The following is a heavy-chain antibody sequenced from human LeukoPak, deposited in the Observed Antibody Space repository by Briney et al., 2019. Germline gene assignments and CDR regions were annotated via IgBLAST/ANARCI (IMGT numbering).Heavy chain of an antibody. J-gene: IGHJ5*02. CDR1: GYTFTSYD. V-gene: IGHV1-8*01. CDR2: MNPNSGNT. D-gene: IGHD2-2*02. CDR3: ARGRYCSSTSCYNNWFDP. Sequence: ASVKVSCQASGYTFTSYDINWVRQATGQGREWMGWMNPNSGNTRYAQMFQGRITMTRNTSISPAYMELSSLRSEDTAVYYGARGRYCSSTSCYNNWFDPWGQGTLVTVSS.